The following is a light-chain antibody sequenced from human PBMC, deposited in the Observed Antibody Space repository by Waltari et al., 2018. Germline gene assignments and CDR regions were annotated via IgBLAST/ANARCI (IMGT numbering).Light chain of an antibody. CDR3: SSYTSSSTLWV. CDR1: SSDVGCYNY. CDR2: DVS. J-gene: IGLJ3*02. Sequence: QSALTQPASVSGSPGQSITISCTGTSSDVGCYNYVSWYQQHPGKAPQLMIYDVSNRPAGVSNRFAGAKSGNTASLTISGLQAEDEADYYCSSYTSSSTLWVFGGGTKLTVL. V-gene: IGLV2-14*03.